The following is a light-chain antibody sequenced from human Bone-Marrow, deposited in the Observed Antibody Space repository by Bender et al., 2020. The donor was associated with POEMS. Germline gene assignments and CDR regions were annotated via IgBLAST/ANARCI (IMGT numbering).Light chain of an antibody. CDR3: QTWGIGTWV. CDR1: SGHSDYV. Sequence: QLVLTQSPSASASLGDSVKLTCTLSSGHSDYVIAWHQQQPEKRPRHLMKVNSDGSLNRGDAIPDRFSGSSSGAERYLIISSLQSEDEADYYCQTWGIGTWVFGGGTKLTVL. J-gene: IGLJ3*02. CDR2: VNSDGSL. V-gene: IGLV4-69*01.